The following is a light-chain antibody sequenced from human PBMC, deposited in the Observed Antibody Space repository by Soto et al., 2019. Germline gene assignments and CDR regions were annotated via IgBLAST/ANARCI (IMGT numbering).Light chain of an antibody. J-gene: IGKJ2*01. V-gene: IGKV1-12*01. CDR2: AAY. Sequence: DIQMTQSPSSVSASVGDTVTISCRASQSLDNWLAWYQQKPGNAPRLLIYAAYTLENGVPSRFSGSGSGSDFTLTISSLQPEDFATYYCQQVKSFPYTFGQGTKVEI. CDR1: QSLDNW. CDR3: QQVKSFPYT.